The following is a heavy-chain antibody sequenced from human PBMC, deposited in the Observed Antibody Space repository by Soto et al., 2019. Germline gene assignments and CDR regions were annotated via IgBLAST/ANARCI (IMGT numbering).Heavy chain of an antibody. CDR3: AKDRLAGNFDY. CDR2: ISATGGST. CDR1: GFTFINYA. Sequence: GGSLRLSCTASGFTFINYAMNWVRQAPGKGLEWVATISATGGSTYYADSVKGRFTISRDNSKNTLYLQMNGLRVEDTAVYYCAKDRLAGNFDYWGQGTQVTVSS. V-gene: IGHV3-23*01. J-gene: IGHJ4*02.